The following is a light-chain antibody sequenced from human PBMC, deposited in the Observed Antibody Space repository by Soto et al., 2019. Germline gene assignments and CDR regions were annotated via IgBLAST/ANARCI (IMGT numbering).Light chain of an antibody. CDR1: STGVGRYNY. V-gene: IGLV2-14*01. CDR2: DVA. Sequence: QSVLTQPASVSWSPGQPITISCTGTSTGVGRYNYVSWYQQHPGKAPKLMIYDVANRPSGVSNRFSGSKSGITASLTISGLQAEDEADYYCSSYTTSSTYVFGTGTKVTVL. J-gene: IGLJ1*01. CDR3: SSYTTSSTYV.